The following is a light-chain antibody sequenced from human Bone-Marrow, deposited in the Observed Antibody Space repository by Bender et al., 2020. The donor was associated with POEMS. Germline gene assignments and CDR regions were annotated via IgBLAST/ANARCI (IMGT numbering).Light chain of an antibody. CDR3: SSYAASNHLI. CDR1: SSDVGGYNY. CDR2: DVT. V-gene: IGLV2-14*01. J-gene: IGLJ2*01. Sequence: QSALTQPASVSGSPGQSITISCTGTSSDVGGYNYVSWYQQHPGKAPKLMIYDVTNRPSGVSNRFSGSKSGNTASLTISGLQAEDEADYYCSSYAASNHLIFGGGTKLTVL.